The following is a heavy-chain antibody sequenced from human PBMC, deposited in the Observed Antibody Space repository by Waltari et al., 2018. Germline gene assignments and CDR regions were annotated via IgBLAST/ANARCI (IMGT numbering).Heavy chain of an antibody. V-gene: IGHV1-69*01. D-gene: IGHD2-15*01. Sequence: QVQLVQSGAEVKKPGSSVKVSCKASGGTFSSYAISWVRQAPGPGLEWMGGIIPIFGTANYAQKFQGRVTITADESTSTAYMELSSLRSEDTAVYYCARDSAGYCSGGSCYSLPWFDPWGQGTLVTVSS. CDR1: GGTFSSYA. CDR3: ARDSAGYCSGGSCYSLPWFDP. CDR2: IIPIFGTA. J-gene: IGHJ5*02.